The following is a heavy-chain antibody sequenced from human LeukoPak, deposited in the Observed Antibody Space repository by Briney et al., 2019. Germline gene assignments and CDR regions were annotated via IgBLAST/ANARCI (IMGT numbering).Heavy chain of an antibody. D-gene: IGHD2-15*01. CDR3: AKANVKYCSVGSCFDAFDI. Sequence: GGSLRLSCAASGFTFSSYAMSWVRQAPGKGPEWVSAISHSGGTTYYADSVKGRFTITRDNSKNTLYLQMNSLRAEDTAVYYCAKANVKYCSVGSCFDAFDIWGQGTMVTVSS. CDR1: GFTFSSYA. V-gene: IGHV3-23*01. CDR2: ISHSGGTT. J-gene: IGHJ3*02.